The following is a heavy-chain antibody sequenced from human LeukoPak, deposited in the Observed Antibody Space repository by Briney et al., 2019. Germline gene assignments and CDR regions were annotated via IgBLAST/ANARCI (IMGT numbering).Heavy chain of an antibody. V-gene: IGHV3-30*02. J-gene: IGHJ4*02. CDR3: AREDAGSSLDY. CDR1: GFTFSSYG. D-gene: IGHD1-26*01. Sequence: GGSLRLSCAASGFTFSSYGMHWVRQAPGKGLEWVAFIRYDGSNKYYADSVKGRFTISRDNAKNSLYLQMNSLRAEDTAVYYCAREDAGSSLDYWGQGTLVTVSS. CDR2: IRYDGSNK.